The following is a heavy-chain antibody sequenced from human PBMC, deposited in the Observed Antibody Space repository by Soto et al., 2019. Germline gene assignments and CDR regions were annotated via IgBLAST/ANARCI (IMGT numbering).Heavy chain of an antibody. Sequence: QIRLEQSDSEVKKPGASVRVSCKASGYTFATYGFSWVRQAPGQGLEWMGWLSAYNGETRLAERFQGRVTMTTDTATATWYMDQRGLRTYATAVYYCARTCPLGACYKHALYQFGLDVWGQGTTIILSS. D-gene: IGHD2-21*02. V-gene: IGHV1-18*04. CDR2: LSAYNGET. CDR3: ARTCPLGACYKHALYQFGLDV. J-gene: IGHJ6*02. CDR1: GYTFATYG.